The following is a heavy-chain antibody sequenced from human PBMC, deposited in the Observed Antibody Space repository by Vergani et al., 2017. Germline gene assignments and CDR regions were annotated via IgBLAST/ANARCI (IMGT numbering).Heavy chain of an antibody. V-gene: IGHV3-66*01. CDR1: GFTVSSNY. CDR3: ARVLGSSWYPLYYYYMDV. J-gene: IGHJ6*03. CDR2: IYSGGST. D-gene: IGHD6-13*01. Sequence: EVQLVESGGGLVQPGGSLRLSCAASGFTVSSNYMSWVRQAPGKGLEWVSVIYSGGSTYYADSVKGRFTISRDNSKNTLYLQMNSLRAEDTAVYYCARVLGSSWYPLYYYYMDVWGKGTTVTVSS.